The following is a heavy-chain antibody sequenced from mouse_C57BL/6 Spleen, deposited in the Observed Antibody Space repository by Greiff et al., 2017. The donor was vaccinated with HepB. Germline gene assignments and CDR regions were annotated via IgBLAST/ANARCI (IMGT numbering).Heavy chain of an antibody. V-gene: IGHV14-2*01. CDR3: ASSRGVASDY. J-gene: IGHJ2*01. Sequence: EVQRVESGAELVKPGASVKLSCTASGFNIKDYYMHWVKQRTEQGLEWIGRIDPEDGDTKYAPKFQGKATITADKSSNTAYLQLSSLTSEDTAVYYCASSRGVASDYWGQGTTLTVSS. CDR1: GFNIKDYY. CDR2: IDPEDGDT. D-gene: IGHD6-1*01.